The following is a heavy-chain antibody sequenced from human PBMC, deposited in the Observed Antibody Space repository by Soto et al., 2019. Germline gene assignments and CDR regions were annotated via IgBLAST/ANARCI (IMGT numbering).Heavy chain of an antibody. CDR1: GGTFSSYA. D-gene: IGHD6-13*01. CDR2: IIPIFGTA. V-gene: IGHV1-69*06. Sequence: VASVKVSCKASGGTFSSYAISWVRQAPGQGLEWMGGIIPIFGTANYAQKFQGRVTITADKSTSTAYMELSSLRSEDTAVYYCARDQIEAAAGIRYYYGMDVWGQGTTVTVSS. CDR3: ARDQIEAAAGIRYYYGMDV. J-gene: IGHJ6*02.